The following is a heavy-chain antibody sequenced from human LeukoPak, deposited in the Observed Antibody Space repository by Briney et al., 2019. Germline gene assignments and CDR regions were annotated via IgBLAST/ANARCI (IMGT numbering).Heavy chain of an antibody. CDR2: ISPYNGYT. CDR3: ARDMGRYYYGSGSFSPGDY. V-gene: IGHV1-18*01. D-gene: IGHD3-10*01. Sequence: ASVKVSCKASGYPFTSYGLSWVRQAPGQGLEWMGWISPYNGYTNYTQNLQGRVIMTRDTSTSTVYMELSSLRSEDTAVYYCARDMGRYYYGSGSFSPGDYWGQGTLVTVSS. J-gene: IGHJ4*02. CDR1: GYPFTSYG.